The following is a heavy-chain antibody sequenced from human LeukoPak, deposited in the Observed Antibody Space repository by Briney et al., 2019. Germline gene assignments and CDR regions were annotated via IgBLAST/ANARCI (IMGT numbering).Heavy chain of an antibody. Sequence: SVKVSCKASGGTFSRYAISWVRQAPRQGLEWMGGIIPIFGTANYAQKFQGRVTITADESTSTAYMELSSLRSEDTAVYYCARGRRGNRGDYWGQGTLVTVPS. CDR1: GGTFSRYA. CDR3: ARGRRGNRGDY. CDR2: IIPIFGTA. D-gene: IGHD1-14*01. J-gene: IGHJ4*02. V-gene: IGHV1-69*13.